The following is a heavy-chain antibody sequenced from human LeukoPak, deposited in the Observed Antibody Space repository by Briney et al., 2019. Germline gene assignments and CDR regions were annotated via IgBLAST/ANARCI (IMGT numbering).Heavy chain of an antibody. CDR2: ISYDGSNK. CDR3: ARDPRGYSYGTGYFQR. V-gene: IGHV3-30-3*01. Sequence: GRSLRLSCAASGFTFSSYAMHWVRQAPGKGLEWVAVISYDGSNKYYADSVKGRFTISRDNSKNTLYLQMNSLRAEDTAVYYCARDPRGYSYGTGYFQRWGQGTLVTVSS. J-gene: IGHJ1*01. CDR1: GFTFSSYA. D-gene: IGHD5-18*01.